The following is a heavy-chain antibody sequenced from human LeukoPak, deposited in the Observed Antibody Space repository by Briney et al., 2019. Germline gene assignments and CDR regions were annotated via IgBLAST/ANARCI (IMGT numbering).Heavy chain of an antibody. CDR2: ISHSGST. V-gene: IGHV4-34*01. CDR1: GGSFSGYY. D-gene: IGHD3-10*01. J-gene: IGHJ6*03. CDR3: ARGVNYYGSGSYRIYYYYYMDV. Sequence: SETLSLTCAVYGGSFSGYYWSWIRQPPGKGLEWIGEISHSGSTNYNPSLKSRVTISVDTSKNQFSLKLSSVTAADTAVYYCARGVNYYGSGSYRIYYYYYMDVWDKGTTVTVSS.